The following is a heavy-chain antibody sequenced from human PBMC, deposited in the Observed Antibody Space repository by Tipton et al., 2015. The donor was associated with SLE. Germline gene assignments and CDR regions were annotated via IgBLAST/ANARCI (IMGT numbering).Heavy chain of an antibody. Sequence: SLRLSCAASGFTFSSYAMHWVRQAPGKGLEWVAVISYDGSNKYYADSVKGRFTISRDNSKNTLYLQMNSLRAEDTAVYYCARDYAYAWIQLWSYFDYWGQGTLVTVSS. V-gene: IGHV3-30-3*01. CDR3: ARDYAYAWIQLWSYFDY. D-gene: IGHD5-18*01. CDR1: GFTFSSYA. CDR2: ISYDGSNK. J-gene: IGHJ4*02.